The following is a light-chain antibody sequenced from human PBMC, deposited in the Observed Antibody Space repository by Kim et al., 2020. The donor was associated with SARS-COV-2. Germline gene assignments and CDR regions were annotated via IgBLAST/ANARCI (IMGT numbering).Light chain of an antibody. CDR3: QSYDISNVI. CDR1: GCNIADNY. CDR2: EDD. Sequence: GNTVTISCTRSGCNIADNYVQWYQQRPDSAPTIVIYEDDQRPSGVPDRFSGSIDSSSSSASLTISGLKTEDEADYYCQSYDISNVIFGGGTQLTVL. V-gene: IGLV6-57*03. J-gene: IGLJ2*01.